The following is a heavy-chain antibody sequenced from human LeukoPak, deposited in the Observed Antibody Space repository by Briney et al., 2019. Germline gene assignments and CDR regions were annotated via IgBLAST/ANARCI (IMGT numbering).Heavy chain of an antibody. D-gene: IGHD3-16*02. CDR1: GASISGYF. V-gene: IGHV4-34*01. Sequence: SETLSLTCTVSGASISGYFWSWIRQPPGKGLEWIGEINHSGSTNYNPSLKSRVTISVDTSKNQFSLKLSSVTAADTAVYYCARGLPPHYDYVWGSYRRSGWFDPWGQGTLVTVSS. CDR3: ARGLPPHYDYVWGSYRRSGWFDP. CDR2: INHSGST. J-gene: IGHJ5*02.